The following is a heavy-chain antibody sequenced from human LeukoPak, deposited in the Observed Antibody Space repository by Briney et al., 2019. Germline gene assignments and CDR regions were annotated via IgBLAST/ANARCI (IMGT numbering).Heavy chain of an antibody. V-gene: IGHV1-8*01. CDR1: GYTFTSYD. CDR2: MNPNSGNT. J-gene: IGHJ6*02. D-gene: IGHD6-13*01. Sequence: ASVKVSCKASGYTFTSYDINRVRQATGQGLEWMGWMNPNSGNTGYAQKFQGRVTMTRNTSISTAYMELSSLRSEDTAVYYCARGRYSSSWYAYYYGMDVWGQGTTVTVSS. CDR3: ARGRYSSSWYAYYYGMDV.